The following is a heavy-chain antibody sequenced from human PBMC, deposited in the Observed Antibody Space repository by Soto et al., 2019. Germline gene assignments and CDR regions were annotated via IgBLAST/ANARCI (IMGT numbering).Heavy chain of an antibody. CDR1: VYTFSHYW. CDR3: SYDTFGDKDF. V-gene: IGHV3-74*01. J-gene: IGHJ4*02. CDR2: VNPDGTIT. Sequence: GGSLRLACAASVYTFSHYWIQWVRQARGKGLVWVSRVNPDGTITTDADSVKGRFTISRDNAKETLYLQVKSLGVEDTALYYCSYDTFGDKDFWGQGSPGTRSS. D-gene: IGHD3-9*01.